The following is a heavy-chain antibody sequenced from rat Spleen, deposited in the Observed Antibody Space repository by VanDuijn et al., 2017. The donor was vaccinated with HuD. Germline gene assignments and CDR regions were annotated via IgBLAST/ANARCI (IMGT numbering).Heavy chain of an antibody. D-gene: IGHD1-1*01. V-gene: IGHV5-7*01. Sequence: EVQLVESGGGLVQPGRSLKLSCAASGFTFSDYNMAWVRQAPKKGLEWVATISYDGSSTYYRDSVKGRFTISRDNAKSTLYLQMDSLRSEDTATYYCARDPSTTVALDYWGQGTLVTVSS. CDR1: GFTFSDYN. CDR2: ISYDGSST. CDR3: ARDPSTTVALDY. J-gene: IGHJ3*01.